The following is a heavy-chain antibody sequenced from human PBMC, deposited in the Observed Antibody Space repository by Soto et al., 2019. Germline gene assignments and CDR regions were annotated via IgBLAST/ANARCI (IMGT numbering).Heavy chain of an antibody. CDR2: INPNSGGT. Sequence: VSVEVSSKASGDAFTGYYMHWVRQDPGQGLEWMGWINPNSGGTNYAQKFQGWVTMTRDTSISTAYMELSRLRSDDTAVYYCARDLKPNRKTQIYYYYGMDVWGQGTTVTVSS. CDR1: GDAFTGYY. J-gene: IGHJ6*02. V-gene: IGHV1-2*04. CDR3: ARDLKPNRKTQIYYYYGMDV.